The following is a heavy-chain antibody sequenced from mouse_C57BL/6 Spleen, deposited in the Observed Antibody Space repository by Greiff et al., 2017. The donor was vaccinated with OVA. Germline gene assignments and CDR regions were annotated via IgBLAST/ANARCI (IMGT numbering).Heavy chain of an antibody. Sequence: EVQLVESGGGLVKPGGSLKLSCAASGFTFSDYGMHWVRQAPEKGLEWVAYISSGSSTIYYADTVKGRFTISRDNAKNTLCLQMTSLRSEDTAMYYCARQGYYGSRGFDYWGQGTTLTVSS. D-gene: IGHD1-1*01. V-gene: IGHV5-17*01. CDR1: GFTFSDYG. CDR3: ARQGYYGSRGFDY. CDR2: ISSGSSTI. J-gene: IGHJ2*01.